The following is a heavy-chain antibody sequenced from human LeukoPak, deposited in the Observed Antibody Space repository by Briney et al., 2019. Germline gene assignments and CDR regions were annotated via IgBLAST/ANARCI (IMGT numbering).Heavy chain of an antibody. CDR2: ITHSGST. CDR3: ARAGTNGDYWYFDL. Sequence: SETLSLTCAVYGGSFSGYYWSWIRQPPGKGLEWIGEITHSGSTNYNPSLKSRVTISVDTSKNQFSLKLSSVTAADTAVYYCARAGTNGDYWYFDLWGRGTLVTVSS. D-gene: IGHD2-8*01. J-gene: IGHJ2*01. V-gene: IGHV4-34*01. CDR1: GGSFSGYY.